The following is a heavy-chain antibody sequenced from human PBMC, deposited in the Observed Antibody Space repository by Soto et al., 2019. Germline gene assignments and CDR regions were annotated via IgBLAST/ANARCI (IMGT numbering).Heavy chain of an antibody. CDR1: GFSLSTSGVG. CDR3: AHNGGISSGWYGEGYCGMDV. D-gene: IGHD6-13*01. V-gene: IGHV2-5*02. CDR2: IYWDDDK. Sequence: SGPTLVNPTQTLTLTCTFSGFSLSTSGVGVGWIRQPPGKALEWLELIYWDDDKRYSPSLKSRLTITKDTSKHQVVLTMTNMDPVDTATYYCAHNGGISSGWYGEGYCGMDVWGQGTTVTVSS. J-gene: IGHJ6*02.